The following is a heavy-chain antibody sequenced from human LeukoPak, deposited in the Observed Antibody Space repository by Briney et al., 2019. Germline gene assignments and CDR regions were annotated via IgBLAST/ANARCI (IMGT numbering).Heavy chain of an antibody. J-gene: IGHJ4*02. V-gene: IGHV6-1*01. D-gene: IGHD6-25*01. CDR3: ARGSIAAGNVFDC. CDR1: GDNVSSNSAA. Sequence: SQTLSLTCAISGDNVSSNSAAWNWIRQSPSRGLEWLGRTYYRSKWYNDYAVSVKSRITFNPDTSKNQFSLQLSSVTPEDTAMYFCARGSIAAGNVFDCWGQGALVTVSS. CDR2: TYYRSKWYN.